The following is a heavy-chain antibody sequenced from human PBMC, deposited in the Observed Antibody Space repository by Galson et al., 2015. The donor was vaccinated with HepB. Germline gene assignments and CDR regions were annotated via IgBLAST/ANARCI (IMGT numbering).Heavy chain of an antibody. V-gene: IGHV2-5*02. Sequence: PALVKPTQPLTLPCTFSGFSLSTGGVGVGWLRQPPGKALEWLALIYWDTDEHYNPSLKNRLTITKDTSKNQVVLTMTNMDPVDTATYYCAHRVALVVAAKWDNWFDPWGQGTLVTVSS. J-gene: IGHJ5*02. D-gene: IGHD2-15*01. CDR3: AHRVALVVAAKWDNWFDP. CDR2: IYWDTDE. CDR1: GFSLSTGGVG.